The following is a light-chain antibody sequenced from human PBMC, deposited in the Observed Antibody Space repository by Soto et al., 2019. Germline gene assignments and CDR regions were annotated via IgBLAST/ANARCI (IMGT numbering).Light chain of an antibody. J-gene: IGKJ4*01. V-gene: IGKV1-33*01. CDR3: QQCGNLPPT. CDR1: QDISNH. Sequence: DIQMPQSPSSLSASVGDRVTITCQASQDISNHLNWYQQTSGKAPKLLIYGAYNLETGVPSRFTGGQSGTHFTFTITSLQPEDVATYFCQQCGNLPPTFGGGTKVEI. CDR2: GAY.